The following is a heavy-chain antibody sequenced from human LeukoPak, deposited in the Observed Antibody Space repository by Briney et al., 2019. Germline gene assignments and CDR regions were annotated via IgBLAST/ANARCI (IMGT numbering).Heavy chain of an antibody. CDR1: GGSFSGYY. CDR2: INHSGST. D-gene: IGHD3/OR15-3a*01. Sequence: SETLSLTCAVYGGSFSGYYWSWIRQPPGKGLEWIGEINHSGSTNYNPSLKSRVTISVDTSKNQFSLKLSSVTAADTAVYYCARRRGLVQFDYWGQGTLVTVSS. CDR3: ARRRGLVQFDY. J-gene: IGHJ4*02. V-gene: IGHV4-34*01.